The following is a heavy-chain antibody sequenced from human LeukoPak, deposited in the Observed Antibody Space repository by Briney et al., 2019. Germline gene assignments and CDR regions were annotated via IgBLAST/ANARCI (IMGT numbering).Heavy chain of an antibody. CDR3: ARARRGVEMATIFDF. V-gene: IGHV1-18*01. CDR2: ISAYNGNT. J-gene: IGHJ4*02. D-gene: IGHD5-24*01. Sequence: ASVKVSCKTSGYTFTSYGISWVRQAPGQGLEWMGWISAYNGNTKYAQKLQGRVTMTTDTSTSTAYMELRSLRSDDTAVYYCARARRGVEMATIFDFWGQGTQVTVSS. CDR1: GYTFTSYG.